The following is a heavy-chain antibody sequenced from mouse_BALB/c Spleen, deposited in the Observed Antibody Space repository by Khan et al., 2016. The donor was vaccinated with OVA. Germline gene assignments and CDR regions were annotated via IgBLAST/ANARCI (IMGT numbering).Heavy chain of an antibody. CDR3: AKDGSRYNYAMDY. CDR2: ISYSGST. J-gene: IGHJ4*01. Sequence: EVQLQESGPGLVKPSQSLSLTCTVTGYSITSDYVCYWIRQPPGNKLEWMGKISYSGSTKYTADLKSRISITRDTSNNQFFLLLNSLTAENTATYYCAKDGSRYNYAMDYWGQGTSVTVSS. V-gene: IGHV3-2*02. CDR1: GYSITSDYV. D-gene: IGHD2-3*01.